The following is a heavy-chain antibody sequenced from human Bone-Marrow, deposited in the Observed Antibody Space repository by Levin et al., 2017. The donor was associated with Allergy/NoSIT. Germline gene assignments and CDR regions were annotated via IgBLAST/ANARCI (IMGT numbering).Heavy chain of an antibody. CDR3: ARFDYYDSSGYVYYFDY. CDR2: IDPSDSYT. Sequence: PGESLKISCKGSGYSFTSYWISWVRQMPGKGLEWMGRIDPSDSYTNYSPSFQGHVTISADKSISTAYLQWSSLKASDTAMYYCARFDYYDSSGYVYYFDYWGQGTLVTVSS. CDR1: GYSFTSYW. V-gene: IGHV5-10-1*01. J-gene: IGHJ4*02. D-gene: IGHD3-22*01.